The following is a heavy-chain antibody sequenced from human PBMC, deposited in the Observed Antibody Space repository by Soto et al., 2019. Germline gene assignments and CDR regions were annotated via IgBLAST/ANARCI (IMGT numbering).Heavy chain of an antibody. CDR2: INHSGST. J-gene: IGHJ5*02. CDR1: GGSFSGYY. V-gene: IGHV4-34*01. CDR3: ARGYCSGGSCLGGTWFDP. D-gene: IGHD2-15*01. Sequence: SETLSLTCAVYGGSFSGYYWSWIRQPPGKGLEWIGEINHSGSTNYNPSLKSRVTISVDTSKNQFSLKLSSVTAADTAVYYCARGYCSGGSCLGGTWFDPWGQGTLVTVSS.